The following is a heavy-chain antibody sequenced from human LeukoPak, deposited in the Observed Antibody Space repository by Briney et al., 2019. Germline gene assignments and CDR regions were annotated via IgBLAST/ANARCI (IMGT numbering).Heavy chain of an antibody. CDR3: ARGIVGATSYFDY. D-gene: IGHD1-26*01. CDR2: INPNGGGT. V-gene: IGHV1-2*06. CDR1: GYTFTGYY. Sequence: ASVKVSCKASGYTFTGYYMHWVRQAPGQGLEWMGRINPNGGGTNYAQKFQGRVTMTRDTSISTAYMELSRLRSDDTAVYYCARGIVGATSYFDYWGQGTLVTVSS. J-gene: IGHJ4*02.